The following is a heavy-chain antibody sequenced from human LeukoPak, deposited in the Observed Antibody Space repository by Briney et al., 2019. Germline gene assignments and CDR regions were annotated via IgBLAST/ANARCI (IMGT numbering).Heavy chain of an antibody. CDR1: GFTFSSYA. D-gene: IGHD2-21*02. V-gene: IGHV3-30-3*01. J-gene: IGHJ4*02. CDR3: VHACGGDCSVFDY. Sequence: GGSLRLSCAASGFTFSSYAMHWVRQAPGKGLEWVAVISYDGSNKYYADSVKGRFTISRDNSKNTLYLQMNSLRAEDTAVYYCVHACGGDCSVFDYWGQGTLVTVPS. CDR2: ISYDGSNK.